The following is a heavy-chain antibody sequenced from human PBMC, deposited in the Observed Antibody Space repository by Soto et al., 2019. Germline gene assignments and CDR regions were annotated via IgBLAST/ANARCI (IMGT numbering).Heavy chain of an antibody. CDR1: GYTFTSYA. J-gene: IGHJ3*02. CDR2: ISAGNGNT. Sequence: ASVKVSCKASGYTFTSYAMHWVRQAPGQRLEWMGWISAGNGNTKYSQKFQGRVTITRDTSASTAYMELSSLRSEDTAVYYCARDPPDSSGWPDDAFDIWGQGTMVTVSS. D-gene: IGHD6-19*01. V-gene: IGHV1-3*01. CDR3: ARDPPDSSGWPDDAFDI.